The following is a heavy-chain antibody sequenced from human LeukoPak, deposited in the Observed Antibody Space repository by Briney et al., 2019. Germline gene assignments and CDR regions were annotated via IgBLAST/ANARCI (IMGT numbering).Heavy chain of an antibody. CDR1: GGSFSGYY. Sequence: LKPSETLSLTCAVYGGSFSGYYWSWIRQPPGKGLEWIGEINHSGSTNYNPSLKSRVTISVDTSKNQFSLKLSSVTAADTAVYYCARLWGSRYDFWSGYSGDYYFDYWGQGTRVTVSS. D-gene: IGHD3-3*01. CDR3: ARLWGSRYDFWSGYSGDYYFDY. V-gene: IGHV4-34*01. CDR2: INHSGST. J-gene: IGHJ4*02.